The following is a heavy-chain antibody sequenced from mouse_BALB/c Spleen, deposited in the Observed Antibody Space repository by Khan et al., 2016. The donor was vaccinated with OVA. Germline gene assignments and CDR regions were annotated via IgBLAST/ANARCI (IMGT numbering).Heavy chain of an antibody. D-gene: IGHD2-14*01. CDR2: IWGGGGT. CDR1: GFSLSRYN. J-gene: IGHJ4*01. Sequence: VKLMESGPGLVAPSQSLSITCTVSGFSLSRYNIHWVRQPPGKGLEWLGMIWGGGGTDYNSTLKISLSISKDNSKSQVFLKMNRLNTDAEAIYYGARAYYRYDGNYAMDYWGQGTSVTVSS. V-gene: IGHV2-6-4*01. CDR3: ARAYYRYDGNYAMDY.